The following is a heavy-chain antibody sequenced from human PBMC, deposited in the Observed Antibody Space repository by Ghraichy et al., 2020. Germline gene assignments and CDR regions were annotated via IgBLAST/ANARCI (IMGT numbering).Heavy chain of an antibody. J-gene: IGHJ6*02. V-gene: IGHV4-34*01. CDR1: GGSFSRPY. D-gene: IGHD6-19*01. Sequence: SETLSLTCAVFGGSFSRPYWSWIRQSPVKGLEWIGEINHAGSTNYNPSLKGRVTISVDTSKNQFSLKLDSVTAADTAVYYCARVAVGDPPYYYYSGMDVWGQGNTVAVSS. CDR2: INHAGST. CDR3: ARVAVGDPPYYYYSGMDV.